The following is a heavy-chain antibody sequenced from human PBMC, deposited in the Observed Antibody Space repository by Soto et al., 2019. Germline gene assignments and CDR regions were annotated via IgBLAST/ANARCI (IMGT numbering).Heavy chain of an antibody. V-gene: IGHV4-34*01. CDR1: GGSFSGYY. J-gene: IGHJ6*02. D-gene: IGHD2-21*02. Sequence: XATLSITFAVYGGSFSGYYWSGIRQPPGKGLEWIGEINHSGSTNYNPSLKSRVTISVDTSKNQFSLKLSSVTAADTAVYYCARGPAYCGGDCANYYYYGMDVWGQGTTVTVSS. CDR2: INHSGST. CDR3: ARGPAYCGGDCANYYYYGMDV.